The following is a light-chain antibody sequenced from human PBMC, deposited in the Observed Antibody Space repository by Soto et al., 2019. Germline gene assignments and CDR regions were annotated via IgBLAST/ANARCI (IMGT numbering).Light chain of an antibody. J-gene: IGKJ4*01. CDR3: QQYGSSPPLS. CDR1: QSVSSSY. Sequence: EIVFTHSPGTLALSPGERATLSCRASQSVSSSYLAWYQQKPGQAPRLLIYGASSRATGIPDRFSGSGSGTDFTLTISRLEPEDFAVYYCQQYGSSPPLSFGGGTKVDIK. CDR2: GAS. V-gene: IGKV3-20*01.